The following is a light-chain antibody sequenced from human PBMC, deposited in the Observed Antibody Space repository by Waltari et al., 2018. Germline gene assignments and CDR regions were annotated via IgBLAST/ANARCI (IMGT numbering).Light chain of an antibody. V-gene: IGLV1-51*01. CDR1: ISNIGNYS. J-gene: IGLJ2*01. Sequence: QSVLTQPPSVSAAPGQKVTISCSGSISNIGNYSVSWNHQPPGAAPKLLIYDTNKRPAGIPDRFSASKSGSTATLGITGLQIGDEADYYCATWDNSLSEVVFGGGTKLTVL. CDR2: DTN. CDR3: ATWDNSLSEVV.